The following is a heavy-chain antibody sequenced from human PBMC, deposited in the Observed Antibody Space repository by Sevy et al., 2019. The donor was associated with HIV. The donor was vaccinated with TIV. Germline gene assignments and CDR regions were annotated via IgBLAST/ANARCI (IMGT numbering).Heavy chain of an antibody. Sequence: ASVKVSCKASGYTFTGYYMHWVRQAPGQGLEWMGRINPNSGGTNYAQKFQGRVTMTRDTSISTPYMELSRLRSDDTAVYYCARGRDDSSGYYYAGRGFFDYWGQGTLVTVSS. V-gene: IGHV1-2*06. CDR3: ARGRDDSSGYYYAGRGFFDY. D-gene: IGHD3-22*01. CDR1: GYTFTGYY. J-gene: IGHJ4*02. CDR2: INPNSGGT.